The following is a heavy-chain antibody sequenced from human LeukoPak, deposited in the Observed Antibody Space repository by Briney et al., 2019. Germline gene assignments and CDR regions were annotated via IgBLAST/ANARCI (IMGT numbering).Heavy chain of an antibody. Sequence: PGGSLRLSCAASGLTFSSYGMHWVRQAPGKGLEWVAVISYDGSNKYYAGSVKGRFTISRDNSKNTLYLQMNSPRAEDTAVYYCAKVASGSYAFDPWGQGTLVTVSS. CDR3: AKVASGSYAFDP. D-gene: IGHD3-16*01. CDR2: ISYDGSNK. J-gene: IGHJ5*02. V-gene: IGHV3-30*18. CDR1: GLTFSSYG.